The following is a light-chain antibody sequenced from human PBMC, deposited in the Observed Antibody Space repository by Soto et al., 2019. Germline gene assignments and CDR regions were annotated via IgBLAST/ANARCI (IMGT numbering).Light chain of an antibody. CDR3: PQYGTSRVT. Sequence: EIVLTQSPGTLSLSPGERATLSCRASQSVSSNDLAWYQQKPGQAPRLLIFGASSRATGISDRFSGSGSGTDFYLSIGRLVPEDAAVSYCPQYGTSRVTFGPGTKVDIK. CDR2: GAS. J-gene: IGKJ3*01. CDR1: QSVSSND. V-gene: IGKV3-20*01.